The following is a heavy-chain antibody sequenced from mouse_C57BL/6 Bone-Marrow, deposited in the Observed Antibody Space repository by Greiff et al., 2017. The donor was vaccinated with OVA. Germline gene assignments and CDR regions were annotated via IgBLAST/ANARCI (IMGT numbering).Heavy chain of an antibody. Sequence: VMLVESGPGLVQPSQSLSITCTVSGFSLTSYGVHWVRQPPGKGLEWLGVIWSGGSTDYNAAFISRLSISKDNSKSQVFFKMNSLQADDTAIYYCAESLYDLGYFDYWGQGTTLTVSS. V-gene: IGHV2-4*01. CDR1: GFSLTSYG. J-gene: IGHJ2*01. CDR3: AESLYDLGYFDY. D-gene: IGHD2-3*01. CDR2: IWSGGST.